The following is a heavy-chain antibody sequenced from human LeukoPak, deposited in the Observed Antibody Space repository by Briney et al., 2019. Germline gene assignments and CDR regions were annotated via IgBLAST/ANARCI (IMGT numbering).Heavy chain of an antibody. V-gene: IGHV3-20*04. CDR1: GFTFDDYG. CDR2: INWNGGST. CDR3: ARGRRGHYYFDY. Sequence: GGSLRLSCAASGFTFDDYGMSWVRQAPGKGLEWVSGINWNGGSTGYADSVKGRFTISRDNAKNSLYLQMNSLRAEDMALYYCARGRRGHYYFDYWGQGTLVTVSS. J-gene: IGHJ4*02.